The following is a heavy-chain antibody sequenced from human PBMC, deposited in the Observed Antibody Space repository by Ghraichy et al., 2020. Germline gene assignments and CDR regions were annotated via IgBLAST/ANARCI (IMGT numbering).Heavy chain of an antibody. CDR2: IYSGGST. Sequence: GGSLRLSCAASGFTVSSNYMSWVRQAPGKGLEWVSVIYSGGSTYYADSVKGRFTISRDNSKNTLYLQMNSLRAEDTAVYYCARDRRSRDGYNYLFRYYYGMDVWGQGTTVTVSS. CDR3: ARDRRSRDGYNYLFRYYYGMDV. V-gene: IGHV3-66*01. J-gene: IGHJ6*02. CDR1: GFTVSSNY. D-gene: IGHD5-24*01.